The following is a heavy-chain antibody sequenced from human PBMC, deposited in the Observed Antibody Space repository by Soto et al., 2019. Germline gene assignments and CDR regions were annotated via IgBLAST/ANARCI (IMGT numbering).Heavy chain of an antibody. Sequence: PGGSLRLSCAASGFTFSSYSMSWVRQAPGKGLEWVSGFRSGGDDDTTYYADSVRGRFTISRDNSKNTLFLQMNSLRAEDTAIYYCARKVNSGSGSQCFDYCGHGTLVTVSS. CDR1: GFTFSSYS. J-gene: IGHJ4*01. V-gene: IGHV3-23*01. CDR2: FRSGGDDDTT. CDR3: ARKVNSGSGSQCFDY. D-gene: IGHD3-10*01.